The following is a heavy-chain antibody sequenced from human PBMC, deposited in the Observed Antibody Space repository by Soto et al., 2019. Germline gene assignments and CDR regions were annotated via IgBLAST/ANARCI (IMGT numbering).Heavy chain of an antibody. V-gene: IGHV4-4*07. CDR3: VRNGTKTLRDWFDP. J-gene: IGHJ5*02. Sequence: QVQLQESGPGLVKPSETLSLTCTVSGASISGFYWSWIRKSAGKGLEWIGRIYATGTTDYNPSLSSRVMMSVDTCKKQFSLKLRSVTAADAAVYYCVRNGTKTLRDWFDPWGQGISVTVSS. CDR1: GASISGFY. CDR2: IYATGTT. D-gene: IGHD1-1*01.